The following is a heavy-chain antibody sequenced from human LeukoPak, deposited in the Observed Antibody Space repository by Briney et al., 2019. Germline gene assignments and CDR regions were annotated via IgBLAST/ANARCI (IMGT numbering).Heavy chain of an antibody. V-gene: IGHV4-4*02. CDR3: ARAPGVVATVNDY. D-gene: IGHD4-17*01. Sequence: PSGTLSLTCAVSGGSISSSNWWSWVRQPPGKGLEWFGEIYHSGSTNYNPSLRSRVTISVDKSKNQFSLKLSSVTAADTAVYYCARAPGVVATVNDYWGQGTLVTVSS. CDR1: GGSISSSNW. CDR2: IYHSGST. J-gene: IGHJ4*02.